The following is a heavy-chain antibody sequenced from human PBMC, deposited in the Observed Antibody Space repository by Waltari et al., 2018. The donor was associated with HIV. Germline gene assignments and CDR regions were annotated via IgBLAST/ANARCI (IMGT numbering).Heavy chain of an antibody. CDR2: IIPMSNKH. CDR3: ASARETMGVDFDS. Sequence: QVQLVQSGAEVKKPGSSVKVSCKASGGAFSSYTINWVRTAPGQGLEWMGIIIPMSNKHTNAQKFQGRVTITAEKSTSTDYMELTSLRSDDTAVYYCASARETMGVDFDSWGLGTLVTVSS. J-gene: IGHJ4*02. CDR1: GGAFSSYT. V-gene: IGHV1-69*02. D-gene: IGHD3-16*01.